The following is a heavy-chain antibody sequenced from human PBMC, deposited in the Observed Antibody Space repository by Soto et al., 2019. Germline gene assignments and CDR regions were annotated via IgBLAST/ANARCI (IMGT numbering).Heavy chain of an antibody. J-gene: IGHJ5*02. CDR3: AIFLIWIPEEMVDL. CDR2: VNDSGNS. V-gene: IGHV4-34*01. Sequence: TETLSLTSGVSVGSFHVYYWCWMRQPPGKGMEWIGEVNDSGNSNYNPSLKRRGVISVDTPKNEFSLKMNTVTAADTGVYYCAIFLIWIPEEMVDLWGQGVLVTVS. CDR1: VGSFHVYY. D-gene: IGHD5-18*01.